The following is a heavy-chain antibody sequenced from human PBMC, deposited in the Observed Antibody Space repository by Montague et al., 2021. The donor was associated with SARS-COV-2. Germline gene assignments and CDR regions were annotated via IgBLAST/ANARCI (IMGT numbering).Heavy chain of an antibody. D-gene: IGHD3-10*01. J-gene: IGHJ5*02. CDR3: ARLWDFYGSGSYKNSWFDA. CDR1: AGSISTNSYY. Sequence: SETLSLTCTVSAGSISTNSYYWAWIRQPPGKGLEWIGSISYSGSTYFNPSLKSRLTMSVDTSKNHFSLKLSSVTAADTAVYYCARLWDFYGSGSYKNSWFDAWGQGTRVTVSS. V-gene: IGHV4-39*02. CDR2: ISYSGST.